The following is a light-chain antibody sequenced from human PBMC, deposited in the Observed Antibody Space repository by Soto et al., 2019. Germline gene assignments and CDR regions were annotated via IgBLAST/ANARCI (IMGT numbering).Light chain of an antibody. CDR3: QQSYSTPRT. CDR2: AAS. J-gene: IGKJ1*01. CDR1: QSISSY. Sequence: DIQMTPSPSSLSASVGDRVTITCRASQSISSYLNWYQQKPGKAPKLLIYAASSLQSGVLSRFSGSGSGTDFTLTISSLQPEDFATYYCQQSYSTPRTFGQGTKVDIK. V-gene: IGKV1-39*01.